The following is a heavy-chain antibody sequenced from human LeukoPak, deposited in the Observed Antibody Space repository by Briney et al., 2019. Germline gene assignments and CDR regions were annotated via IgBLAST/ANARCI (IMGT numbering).Heavy chain of an antibody. V-gene: IGHV3-30*02. CDR1: GFTFSTYG. J-gene: IGHJ4*02. Sequence: GGSLRLSCAASGFTFSTYGMHWVRQAPGKGLEWVSFIRYVGINKYYVDSVKGRFTISRDNSKNTLYLQMNSLRAEDTAVYYCAKEIWPTVTTPGWTYFDYWGQGALVTVSS. CDR2: IRYVGINK. D-gene: IGHD4-17*01. CDR3: AKEIWPTVTTPGWTYFDY.